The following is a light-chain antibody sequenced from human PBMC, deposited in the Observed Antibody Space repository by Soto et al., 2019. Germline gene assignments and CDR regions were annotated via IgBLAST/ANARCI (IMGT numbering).Light chain of an antibody. CDR1: QDISGW. Sequence: DIQMTQSPSSVSASVGDRVTITCRASQDISGWLAWYQQKPGKAPKLLIYAASSLQSGVPSRFSGSGSGTYFTLTITSLQSEDFATYYCLQADTFPLTLGQGTRLETK. V-gene: IGKV1-12*01. CDR3: LQADTFPLT. CDR2: AAS. J-gene: IGKJ5*01.